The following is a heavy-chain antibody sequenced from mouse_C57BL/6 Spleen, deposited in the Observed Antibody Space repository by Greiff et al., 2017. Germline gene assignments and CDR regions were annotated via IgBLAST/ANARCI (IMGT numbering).Heavy chain of an antibody. D-gene: IGHD1-1*01. CDR1: GYSITSGYY. CDR3: ARVGGSSYEWYFDV. Sequence: VQLKESGPGLVKPSQSLSLTCSVTGYSITSGYYWNWIRQFPGNKLEWMGYISYDGSNNYNPPLKNRNSITRDTSKNQFFLKLNSVTAEDTATYYCARVGGSSYEWYFDVWGTGTTVTVSS. CDR2: ISYDGSN. V-gene: IGHV3-6*01. J-gene: IGHJ1*03.